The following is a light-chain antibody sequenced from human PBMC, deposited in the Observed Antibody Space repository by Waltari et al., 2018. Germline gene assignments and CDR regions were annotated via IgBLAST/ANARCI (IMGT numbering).Light chain of an antibody. CDR3: QQRSDLPPIT. J-gene: IGKJ1*01. Sequence: IVLTQSPATLSLSPGERATLSCRASQSISTYLAWYQQKPGQAPRLRISDASYRATGIPARFSGSGSGTDFTLTISSLEPEDFAVYYCQQRSDLPPITFGQGTKVEI. CDR2: DAS. CDR1: QSISTY. V-gene: IGKV3-11*01.